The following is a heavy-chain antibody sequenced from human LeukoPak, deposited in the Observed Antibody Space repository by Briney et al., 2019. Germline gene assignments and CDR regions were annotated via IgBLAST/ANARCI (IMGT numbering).Heavy chain of an antibody. D-gene: IGHD3-3*01. J-gene: IGHJ4*02. Sequence: GESLKISCKGSGYSFTNYWIGWVRQMPGKGLEWMGIIYPGDSDTTYSPSFRGQVTISADKSISTAYLQWSSLKASDTAMYYCAREVRIFGVVRGFDYWGQGTLVTVSS. CDR1: GYSFTNYW. V-gene: IGHV5-51*01. CDR2: IYPGDSDT. CDR3: AREVRIFGVVRGFDY.